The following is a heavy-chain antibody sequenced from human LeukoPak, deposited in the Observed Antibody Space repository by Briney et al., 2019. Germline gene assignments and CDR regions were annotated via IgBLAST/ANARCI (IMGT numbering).Heavy chain of an antibody. D-gene: IGHD3-10*01. V-gene: IGHV4-59*01. CDR1: GGSISSYY. CDR3: ARHDYGSGSYGAFDI. J-gene: IGHJ3*02. CDR2: IYYSGST. Sequence: SETLSLTCTVSGGSISSYYWSWIRQPPGKGLEWIGYIYYSGSTNYNPSLKSRVTISVDTSKNRFSLKLSSVTAADTAVYYCARHDYGSGSYGAFDIWGQGTMVTVSS.